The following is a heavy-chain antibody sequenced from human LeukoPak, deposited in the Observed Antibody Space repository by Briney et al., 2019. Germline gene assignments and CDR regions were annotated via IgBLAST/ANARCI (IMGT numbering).Heavy chain of an antibody. J-gene: IGHJ5*02. CDR1: GGSISSYY. D-gene: IGHD6-13*01. Sequence: SETLSLTCTVSGGSISSYYWSWIRQPPGKGLEWIGYIYYSGSTNYNPSLKSRVTISVDTSKNQFSLKLSSVTAADTAVYYCARAAWQQLPLTWFDPWGQGTLVTVSS. CDR3: ARAAWQQLPLTWFDP. CDR2: IYYSGST. V-gene: IGHV4-59*01.